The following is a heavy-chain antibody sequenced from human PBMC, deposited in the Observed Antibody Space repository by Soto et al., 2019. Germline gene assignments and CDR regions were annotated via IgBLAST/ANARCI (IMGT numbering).Heavy chain of an antibody. J-gene: IGHJ4*02. Sequence: QVQLVQSGSEVKKPGASVRVTSKASGYTFRNYGISWVREAPGQGLEWMGWVSAYKHNINNAQKYEDRVIMTADTATITAYLELRGLRSDDTAIYYCARDRQWEPLLYWGQGTLVTVSS. V-gene: IGHV1-18*01. CDR3: ARDRQWEPLLY. D-gene: IGHD1-26*01. CDR1: GYTFRNYG. CDR2: VSAYKHNI.